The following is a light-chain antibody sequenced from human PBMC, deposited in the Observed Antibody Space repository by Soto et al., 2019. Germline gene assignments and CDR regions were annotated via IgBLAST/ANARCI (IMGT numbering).Light chain of an antibody. Sequence: QSALTQPASVSGSPGQSITISCTGSSSDVGGYNSVSWYQQHPGTVPKLVIYDVINRPSGISNRFSGSKSGNTASLTISGLQAEDEANYYCSSYTSISASVIFGGGTKLTVL. CDR3: SSYTSISASVI. CDR2: DVI. CDR1: SSDVGGYNS. V-gene: IGLV2-14*03. J-gene: IGLJ2*01.